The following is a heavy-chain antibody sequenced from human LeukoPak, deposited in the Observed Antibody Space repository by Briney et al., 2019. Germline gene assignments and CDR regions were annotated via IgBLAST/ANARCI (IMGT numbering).Heavy chain of an antibody. D-gene: IGHD3-3*01. Sequence: SETLSLTCTVSGGSISSYYWSWIRRPAGKGLEWIGRIYTSGSTNYNPSLKSRVTMSVDTSKNQFSLKLSSVTAADTAVYYCARYYDFWSGYGGYFDYWGQGTLVTVSS. J-gene: IGHJ4*02. CDR1: GGSISSYY. CDR2: IYTSGST. V-gene: IGHV4-4*07. CDR3: ARYYDFWSGYGGYFDY.